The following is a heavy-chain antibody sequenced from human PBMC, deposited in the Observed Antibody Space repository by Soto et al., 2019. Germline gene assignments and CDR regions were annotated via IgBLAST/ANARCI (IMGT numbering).Heavy chain of an antibody. Sequence: EVQLVESGGGLVQPGGSLRLSCAAYGFTFSSYSMNWVRQAPGKGLEWVSYISSSSSTIYYADSVKGRFTISRDNAKNSLYLQMNSLRAEDTAVYYCAREFRADDYWGQGTLVTVSS. V-gene: IGHV3-48*01. CDR3: AREFRADDY. CDR1: GFTFSSYS. CDR2: ISSSSSTI. J-gene: IGHJ4*02.